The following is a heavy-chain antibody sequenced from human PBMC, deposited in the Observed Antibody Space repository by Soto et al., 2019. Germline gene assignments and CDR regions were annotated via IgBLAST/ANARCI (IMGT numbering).Heavy chain of an antibody. V-gene: IGHV4-59*01. CDR3: ARDRSGYCSGGSCGPNWFDP. J-gene: IGHJ5*02. Sequence: SETLSLTCTVSGGSISSYYWSWIRQSPGKGLEWIGYMYYSGSTNYNPSLKSRVSISLDTSKNQLSLRLNSVTAADTAVYYCARDRSGYCSGGSCGPNWFDPWGQGTLVTVSS. D-gene: IGHD2-15*01. CDR1: GGSISSYY. CDR2: MYYSGST.